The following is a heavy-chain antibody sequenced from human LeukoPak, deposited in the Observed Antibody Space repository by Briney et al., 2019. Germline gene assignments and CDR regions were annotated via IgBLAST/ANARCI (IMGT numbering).Heavy chain of an antibody. Sequence: SETLSLTCTVSGGSISSYYWSWIRQPPGKGLEWIGYIYYSGSTNYNPSLKSRVTISVDTSKNQFSLQLSSVTAADTAVYYCARDPGRDGYNYAFDYWGQGTLVTVSS. CDR1: GGSISSYY. J-gene: IGHJ4*02. V-gene: IGHV4-59*01. CDR2: IYYSGST. D-gene: IGHD5-24*01. CDR3: ARDPGRDGYNYAFDY.